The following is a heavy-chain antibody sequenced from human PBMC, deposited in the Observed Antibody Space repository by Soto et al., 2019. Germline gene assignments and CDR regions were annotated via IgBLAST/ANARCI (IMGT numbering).Heavy chain of an antibody. J-gene: IGHJ4*02. Sequence: QLQLQESGPGLVKPSETLSLTCTVSGGSISSSSYYWGWIRQPPGKGLEWIGSIYYSGSTYYNPSLKSRVTISVDTSKNQFSLKLSSVTAADTAVYYCASPGGYSSSWYDYWGQGTLVTVSS. V-gene: IGHV4-39*01. CDR3: ASPGGYSSSWYDY. CDR2: IYYSGST. D-gene: IGHD6-13*01. CDR1: GGSISSSSYY.